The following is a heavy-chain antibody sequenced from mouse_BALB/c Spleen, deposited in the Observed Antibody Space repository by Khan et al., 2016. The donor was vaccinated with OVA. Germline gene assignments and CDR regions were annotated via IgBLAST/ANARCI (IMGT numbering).Heavy chain of an antibody. D-gene: IGHD2-1*01. CDR3: ARGYFGNYEFVY. J-gene: IGHJ3*01. Sequence: QVQLQQSGAELVKPGASVKLSCKTSGYTFTSYWIQWVKQRPGQGLGWIGQIFPGTGTTYYNENFKGKATLTVDTSSSTASMQLSILASEDSAVYFCARGYFGNYEFVYWGQGTLVTVSP. V-gene: IGHV1S132*01. CDR1: GYTFTSYW. CDR2: IFPGTGTT.